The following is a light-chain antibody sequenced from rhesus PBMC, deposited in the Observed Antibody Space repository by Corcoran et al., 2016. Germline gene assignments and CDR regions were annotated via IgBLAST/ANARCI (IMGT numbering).Light chain of an antibody. J-gene: IGKJ2*01. V-gene: IGKV1-21*01. Sequence: DIQMTQSPSSLSASVGDGVTITCRASQGISTWLAWYQQKPGKAPKLLISKASSLQSGVPSRLPGSGSGTDFTLPISSLQPEDFATYYCQQYNSAPFSFGQGTKVEIK. CDR1: QGISTW. CDR3: QQYNSAPFS. CDR2: KAS.